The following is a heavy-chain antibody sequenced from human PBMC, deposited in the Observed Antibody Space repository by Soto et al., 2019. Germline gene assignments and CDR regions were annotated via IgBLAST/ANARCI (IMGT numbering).Heavy chain of an antibody. V-gene: IGHV3-30*18. CDR1: GFTFNNYA. D-gene: IGHD6-13*01. CDR2: ISNDGSDK. J-gene: IGHJ3*01. CDR3: AKDQGIAASHGND. Sequence: QVQLVESGGGVVQPGRSLRLSCAASGFTFNNYAMHWVRQAPGKWLEWVATISNDGSDKYYEDSVKGRLTISRDHSKNTVYLQMNSLRAEETAVYYCAKDQGIAASHGNDWGQGTMVTVSS.